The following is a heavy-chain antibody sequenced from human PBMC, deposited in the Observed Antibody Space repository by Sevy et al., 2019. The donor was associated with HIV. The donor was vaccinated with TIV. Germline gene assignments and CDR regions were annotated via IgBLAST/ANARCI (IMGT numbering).Heavy chain of an antibody. Sequence: GGSLRLSCAASGFTLGSYTMNWVRQAPGKGLEWVASISATGGSTYYADSVKGRFTLSRDFSKGILYLQMNSLTAEDTAIFYCAKTLPKLPFPPHYFDYWGQGTLVTVSS. D-gene: IGHD2-21*02. CDR2: ISATGGST. J-gene: IGHJ4*02. CDR1: GFTLGSYT. V-gene: IGHV3-23*01. CDR3: AKTLPKLPFPPHYFDY.